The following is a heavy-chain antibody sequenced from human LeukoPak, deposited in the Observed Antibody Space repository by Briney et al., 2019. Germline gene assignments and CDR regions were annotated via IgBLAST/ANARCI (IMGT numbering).Heavy chain of an antibody. J-gene: IGHJ4*02. CDR1: GFTFSSYG. D-gene: IGHD3-22*01. CDR3: AKDGGSGYYAAEINFDY. V-gene: IGHV3-30*18. CDR2: ISYDGSNK. Sequence: PGGSLRLSCAASGFTFSSYGMHWVRQAPGKGLEWVAVISYDGSNKYYADSVKGRFTISRDNAKNSLYLQMNSLRAEDTAVYYCAKDGGSGYYAAEINFDYWGQGTLVTVSS.